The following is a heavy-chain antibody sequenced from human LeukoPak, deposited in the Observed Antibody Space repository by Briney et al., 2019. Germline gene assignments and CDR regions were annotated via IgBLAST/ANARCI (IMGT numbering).Heavy chain of an antibody. Sequence: SETLSLTCAVYGGSFSGYYWSWIRQPPGKGLGWIGEINHSGSTNYNPSLKSRVTISVDTSKNRFSLKLSSVTAADTAVYYCARVLRLLSNYYDSSGSPDGYYYYMDVWGKGTTVTVSS. D-gene: IGHD3-22*01. V-gene: IGHV4-34*01. CDR1: GGSFSGYY. CDR2: INHSGST. CDR3: ARVLRLLSNYYDSSGSPDGYYYYMDV. J-gene: IGHJ6*03.